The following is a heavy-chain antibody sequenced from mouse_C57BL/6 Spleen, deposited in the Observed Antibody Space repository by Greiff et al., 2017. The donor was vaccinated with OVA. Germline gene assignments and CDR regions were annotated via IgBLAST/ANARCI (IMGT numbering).Heavy chain of an antibody. CDR1: GFSFTSYG. Sequence: QVQLQQSGPGLVQPSQSLSITCTVSGFSFTSYGVHWVRQSPGKGLEWLGVIWRGGSTDYNAAFMSRLSITKDNSKSQVFFKMNSLQADDTAIYYCAKKWGTGTRYAMDYWGQGTSVTVSS. J-gene: IGHJ4*01. V-gene: IGHV2-5*01. CDR2: IWRGGST. CDR3: AKKWGTGTRYAMDY. D-gene: IGHD4-1*01.